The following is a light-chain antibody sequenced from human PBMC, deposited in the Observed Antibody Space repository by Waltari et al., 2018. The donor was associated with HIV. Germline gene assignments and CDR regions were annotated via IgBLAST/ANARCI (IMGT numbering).Light chain of an antibody. Sequence: QSALTQPPSASGSPGQSVTISCTGTSSDVGCYNYVSWYQQHPGKAPKLMIYEVSKRPSGVPDRFSGSKSGNTASLTVSGLQAEDEADYYCSSYAGSNKVVFGGGTKLTVL. CDR1: SSDVGCYNY. CDR3: SSYAGSNKVV. J-gene: IGLJ2*01. V-gene: IGLV2-8*01. CDR2: EVS.